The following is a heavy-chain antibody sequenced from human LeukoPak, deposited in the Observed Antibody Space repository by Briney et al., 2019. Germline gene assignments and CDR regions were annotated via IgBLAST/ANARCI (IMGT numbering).Heavy chain of an antibody. CDR2: ISAYNGNT. J-gene: IGHJ6*02. CDR3: ARDQGSEAVLYYYYGMDV. D-gene: IGHD2-15*01. CDR1: GYTFTSYG. V-gene: IGHV1-18*01. Sequence: GASVKVSCKASGYTFTSYGISWVRQAPGQGLEWMGWISAYNGNTNYAQKLQGRVTTTTDTSTSTAYMELRSLRSDDTAVYYCARDQGSEAVLYYYYGMDVWGQGTTVTVSS.